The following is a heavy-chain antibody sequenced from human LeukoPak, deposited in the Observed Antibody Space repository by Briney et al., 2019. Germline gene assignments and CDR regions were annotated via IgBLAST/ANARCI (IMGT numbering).Heavy chain of an antibody. V-gene: IGHV3-23*01. J-gene: IGHJ4*02. Sequence: GGSLRLSCAASGFTFSSYAMSWVRQAPGKGLEWVSAISGSGGSTYYADSVKGRFTISRDNSKNTLYLQMNSLRAEDTAVYYCAKDTYYYDSSGSGHYFDYWGQGTLVTVSS. CDR3: AKDTYYYDSSGSGHYFDY. D-gene: IGHD3-22*01. CDR2: ISGSGGST. CDR1: GFTFSSYA.